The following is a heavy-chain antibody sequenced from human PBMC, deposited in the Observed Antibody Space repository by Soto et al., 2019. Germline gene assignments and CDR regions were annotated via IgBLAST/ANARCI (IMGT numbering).Heavy chain of an antibody. CDR1: GYTFTSYS. CDR2: ISAYNGNT. CDR3: ARVGYCISTSCGWLDP. Sequence: ASVKVSCKASGYTFTSYSVHWVRQAPGQRLEWMGWISAYNGNTNYAQKLQGRVTMTTDTSTSTAYMELRSLRSDDTAVYYCARVGYCISTSCGWLDPWGQGTLVTVSS. J-gene: IGHJ5*02. D-gene: IGHD2-2*01. V-gene: IGHV1-18*01.